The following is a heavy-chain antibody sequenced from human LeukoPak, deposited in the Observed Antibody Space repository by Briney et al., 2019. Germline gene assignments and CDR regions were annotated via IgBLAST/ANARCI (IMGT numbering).Heavy chain of an antibody. CDR2: IWYDGSNK. CDR1: GFTFSSYG. CDR3: ARDYCSRTNCDYYYYYGMDV. J-gene: IGHJ6*02. Sequence: PGGSLRLSCAASGFTFSSYGMHWVRQAPGKGLEWVAVIWYDGSNKYYADSVKGRFTISRDNSKNTLYLQMNSLRAEDTAVYYCARDYCSRTNCDYYYYYGMDVWGQGTTVTVSS. V-gene: IGHV3-33*01. D-gene: IGHD2-2*01.